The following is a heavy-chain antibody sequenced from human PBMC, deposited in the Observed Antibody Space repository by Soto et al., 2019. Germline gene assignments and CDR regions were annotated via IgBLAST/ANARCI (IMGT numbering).Heavy chain of an antibody. CDR3: ARDTVLYGSGSYQFDP. CDR2: INPSGGST. D-gene: IGHD3-10*01. CDR1: GYTFTSYY. J-gene: IGHJ5*02. V-gene: IGHV1-46*01. Sequence: ASVKVSCKASGYTFTSYYMHWVRQAPGQGLEWMGIINPSGGSTSYAQKFQGRVTMTRDTSTSTVYMELSSLRSEDTAVYYCARDTVLYGSGSYQFDPWGQGTLVTVSS.